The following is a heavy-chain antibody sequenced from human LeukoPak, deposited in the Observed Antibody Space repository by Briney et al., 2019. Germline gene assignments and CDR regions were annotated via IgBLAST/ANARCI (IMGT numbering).Heavy chain of an antibody. V-gene: IGHV1-2*02. J-gene: IGHJ4*02. CDR1: GYTFTGYY. D-gene: IGHD2-15*01. CDR2: INPNSGGT. CDR3: ARVDITKLGYFDY. Sequence: GASVKVSCKASGYTFTGYYMHWVRQAPGQGLEWMGWINPNSGGTNYAQKFQGRVTMTRDTSTSTVYMELSSLRSEDTAVYYCARVDITKLGYFDYWGQGTLVTVSS.